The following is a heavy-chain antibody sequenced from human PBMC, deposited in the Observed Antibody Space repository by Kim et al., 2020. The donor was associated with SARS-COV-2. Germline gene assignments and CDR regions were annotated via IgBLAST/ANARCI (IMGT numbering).Heavy chain of an antibody. J-gene: IGHJ4*02. D-gene: IGHD6-6*01. CDR3: ARADLSSSPSFDY. V-gene: IGHV4-31*02. Sequence: YSNPSRKSRLTMSVCTSKNQFSLKLTSVTAADTAMYYCARADLSSSPSFDYWGQGTLVTVSS.